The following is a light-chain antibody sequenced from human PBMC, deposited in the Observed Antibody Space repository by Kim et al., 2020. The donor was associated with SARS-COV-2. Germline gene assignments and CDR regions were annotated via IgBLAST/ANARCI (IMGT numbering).Light chain of an antibody. CDR1: SGNSSYA. Sequence: ASVKLTCTLGSGNSSYAIAWHQQQPEKGPRYLMKLNSDGSHSKGDGIPDRFSGSSSGAERYLTISSLQSEDEADYYCQTWGTGHVVFGGGTQLTVL. CDR3: QTWGTGHVV. V-gene: IGLV4-69*01. J-gene: IGLJ2*01. CDR2: LNSDGSH.